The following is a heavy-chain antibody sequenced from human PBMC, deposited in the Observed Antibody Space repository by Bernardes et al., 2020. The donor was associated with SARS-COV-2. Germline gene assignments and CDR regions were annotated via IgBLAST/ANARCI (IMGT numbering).Heavy chain of an antibody. D-gene: IGHD3-16*01. Sequence: VSLTSALSGVCVPSNRAAWNWNRQSPSRGPGLLGRTYYRSKWHNDYAVSVKSRITINPDTSKNQFSLQLNSVTPEDTAVYYCARGIYDPPYYYYYYGMDVWGQGTTVTVSS. CDR2: TYYRSKWHN. CDR1: GVCVPSNRAA. J-gene: IGHJ6*02. V-gene: IGHV6-1*01. CDR3: ARGIYDPPYYYYYYGMDV.